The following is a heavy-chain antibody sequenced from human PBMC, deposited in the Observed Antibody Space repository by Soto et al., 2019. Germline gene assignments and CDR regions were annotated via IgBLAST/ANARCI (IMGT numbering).Heavy chain of an antibody. CDR1: AFKFSSXW. D-gene: IGHD3-3*01. CDR2: INSDGSST. CDR3: AMGGPTTYYDVWCGYWEYGMDV. V-gene: IGHV3-74*01. Sequence: LXRXCAAPAFKFSSXWMHLFRPAPWKRLVWFSRINSDGSSTSYADSVKGRFTISRDNAKNPLYLQMNSLRAEYAAVYYGAMGGPTTYYDVWCGYWEYGMDVWGQGTTVPVS. J-gene: IGHJ6*02.